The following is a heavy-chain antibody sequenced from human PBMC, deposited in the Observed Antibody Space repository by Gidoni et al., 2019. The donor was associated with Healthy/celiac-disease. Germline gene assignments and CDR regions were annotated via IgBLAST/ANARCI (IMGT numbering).Heavy chain of an antibody. CDR1: GGSISSGGYY. J-gene: IGHJ6*02. CDR3: ARDKRRYYYYGMDV. CDR2: IYYSGST. V-gene: IGHV4-31*03. Sequence: QVQLQESGPGLVKPSQTLSLTCTVSGGSISSGGYYWSWIRQHPGKGLEWIGYIYYSGSTYYNPSLKSRVTISVDTSKNQFSLKLSSVTAADTAVYYCARDKRRYYYYGMDVWGQGTTVTVSS. D-gene: IGHD3-16*01.